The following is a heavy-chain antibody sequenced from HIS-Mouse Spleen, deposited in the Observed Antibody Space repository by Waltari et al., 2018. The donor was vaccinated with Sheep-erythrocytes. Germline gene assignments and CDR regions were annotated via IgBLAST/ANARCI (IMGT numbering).Heavy chain of an antibody. CDR3: ARDEGTYYDFWSGYPPSYYFDY. J-gene: IGHJ4*02. CDR2: LYYSGST. V-gene: IGHV4-39*07. CDR1: GCSISSRSYY. Sequence: QLQLQESGPGLVKPSETLSLTCTVSGCSISSRSYYWGWNRPPRGKGLEWIGSLYYSGSTYYNPSLKSRVTISVDTSKNQFSLKLSSVTAADTAVYYCARDEGTYYDFWSGYPPSYYFDYWGQGTLVTVSS. D-gene: IGHD3-3*01.